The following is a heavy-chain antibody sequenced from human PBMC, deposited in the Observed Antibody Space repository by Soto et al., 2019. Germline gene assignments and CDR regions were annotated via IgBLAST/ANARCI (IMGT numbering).Heavy chain of an antibody. Sequence: SETLSFTCAVYGGSFSGYYWSWIRQPPGKGLEWIGEINHSGSTNYNPSLKSRVTISVDTSKNQFSLKLSSVTAADAAVYYCARGLGRSGSGTKPRVFDYWGQGTLVT. CDR3: ARGLGRSGSGTKPRVFDY. V-gene: IGHV4-34*01. CDR1: GGSFSGYY. D-gene: IGHD3-10*01. CDR2: INHSGST. J-gene: IGHJ4*02.